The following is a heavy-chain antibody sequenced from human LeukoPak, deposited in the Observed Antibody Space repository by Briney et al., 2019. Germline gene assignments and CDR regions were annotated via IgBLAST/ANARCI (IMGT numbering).Heavy chain of an antibody. V-gene: IGHV4-59*12. CDR3: AREEYNSGWPPRWFDP. CDR1: GGSISSYY. J-gene: IGHJ5*02. Sequence: SETLSLTCTVSGGSISSYYWSWIRQPPGKGLEWIGYIYYSGSTNYNPSLKSRVTISVDTSKNQFSLKLSSVTAADTAVYYCAREEYNSGWPPRWFDPWGQGTLVTVSS. CDR2: IYYSGST. D-gene: IGHD6-19*01.